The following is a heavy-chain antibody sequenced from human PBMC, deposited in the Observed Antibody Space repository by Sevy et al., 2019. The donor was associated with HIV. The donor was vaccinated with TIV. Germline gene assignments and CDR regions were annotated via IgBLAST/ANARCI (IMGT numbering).Heavy chain of an antibody. CDR1: GGTFSSYA. D-gene: IGHD3-10*01. V-gene: IGHV1-69*13. CDR2: IIPIFGTA. J-gene: IGHJ6*02. CDR3: ARAVYNGPVQGGTGYYYYGMDV. Sequence: ASVKVSCKASGGTFSSYAISWVRQAPGQGLEWMGGIIPIFGTANYAQKFQGRVTITADESTSTAYMELSSLRSEDTAVYYCARAVYNGPVQGGTGYYYYGMDVWGQGTTVTVSS.